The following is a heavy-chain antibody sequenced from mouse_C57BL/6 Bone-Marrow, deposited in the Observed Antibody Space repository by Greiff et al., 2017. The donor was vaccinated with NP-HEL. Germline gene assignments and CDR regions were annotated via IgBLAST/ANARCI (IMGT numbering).Heavy chain of an antibody. Sequence: VQLQQPGAELVKPGASVKLSCKASGYTFTSYWMHWVKQRPGQGLEWIGMIHPNSGSTNYNEKFKSKATLTVDKSSSTAYMQLSSLTSEDSAVYYCARRGYGSRADYWGQGTTLTVSS. CDR1: GYTFTSYW. V-gene: IGHV1-64*01. CDR2: IHPNSGST. D-gene: IGHD3-1*01. CDR3: ARRGYGSRADY. J-gene: IGHJ2*01.